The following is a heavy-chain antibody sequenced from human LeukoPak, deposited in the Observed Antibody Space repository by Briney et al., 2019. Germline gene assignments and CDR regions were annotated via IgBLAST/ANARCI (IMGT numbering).Heavy chain of an antibody. CDR1: GSPFTNYW. CDR2: IYAGDSDT. V-gene: IGHV5-51*01. CDR3: ARHPRYSSGGHYFDY. Sequence: GESLKISCQGSGSPFTNYWIGWVRQLPGKGLEWMGIIYAGDSDTRYSPSFQGQVTISADKSISTAYLQWSSLKASDTAIYYCARHPRYSSGGHYFDYWGQGTLVTVSS. J-gene: IGHJ4*02. D-gene: IGHD6-19*01.